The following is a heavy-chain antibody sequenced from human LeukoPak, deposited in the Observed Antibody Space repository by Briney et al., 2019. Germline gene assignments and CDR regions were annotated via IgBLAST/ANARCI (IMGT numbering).Heavy chain of an antibody. Sequence: GGSLRLSCAASGFTFSSYGMHWVRQAPGKGLEWVAVISYDGSNKFYADSVKGRFTISRDNSENTMYLQMNSLRVEDTAVYYCAKDNYYDSSGYLDYWGQGTLVTVSP. CDR3: AKDNYYDSSGYLDY. J-gene: IGHJ4*02. D-gene: IGHD3-22*01. CDR2: ISYDGSNK. CDR1: GFTFSSYG. V-gene: IGHV3-30*18.